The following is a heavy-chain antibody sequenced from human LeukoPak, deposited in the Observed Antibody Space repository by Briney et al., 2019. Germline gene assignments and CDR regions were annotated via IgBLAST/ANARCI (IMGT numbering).Heavy chain of an antibody. V-gene: IGHV3-11*01. CDR1: GFTFSDYY. CDR3: ARVGTSSSGPNYYYYYMDV. J-gene: IGHJ6*03. Sequence: PGGSLRLSCAASGFTFSDYYMSWIRQAPGKGLEWVSYISSSGSTIYYADSVKGRFTISRDNAKNSLYLQMDSLRAEDTAVYYCARVGTSSSGPNYYYYYMDVWGKGTTVTVSS. CDR2: ISSSGSTI. D-gene: IGHD6-19*01.